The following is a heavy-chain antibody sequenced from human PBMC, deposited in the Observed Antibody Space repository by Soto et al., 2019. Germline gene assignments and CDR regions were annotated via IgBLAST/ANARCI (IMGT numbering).Heavy chain of an antibody. Sequence: GASVKVSCKASGGTFSSYTISWVRQAPGQGLEWMGRIIPILGIANYAQKFQGRVTITADKSTSTAYMELSSLRSEDTAVYYCARDPRGDNWFDPWGQGTLVTVSS. V-gene: IGHV1-69*04. D-gene: IGHD2-15*01. CDR2: IIPILGIA. J-gene: IGHJ5*02. CDR1: GGTFSSYT. CDR3: ARDPRGDNWFDP.